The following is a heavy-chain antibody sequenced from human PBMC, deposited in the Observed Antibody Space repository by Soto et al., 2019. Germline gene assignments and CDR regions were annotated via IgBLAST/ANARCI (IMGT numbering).Heavy chain of an antibody. CDR3: ARYSSRMGWCFDY. CDR1: GFTFSIYG. Sequence: GGSLGLSCASSGFTFSIYGMHWVRQAPGKGLEWVAVISYDGSNKYYADSVKGRFTISRDNSKNTLYLQMNSLRAEDTAVYYCARYSSRMGWCFDYWGPGTLVTVS. V-gene: IGHV3-30-3*01. CDR2: ISYDGSNK. J-gene: IGHJ4*02. D-gene: IGHD6-13*01.